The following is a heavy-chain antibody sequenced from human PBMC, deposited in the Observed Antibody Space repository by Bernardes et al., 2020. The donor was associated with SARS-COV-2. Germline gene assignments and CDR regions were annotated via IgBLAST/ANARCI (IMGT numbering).Heavy chain of an antibody. CDR1: GGSISSSSYY. Sequence: SETLSLTCTVSGGSISSSSYYWGWIRQPPGKGLEWIGSIYYSGSTYYNPSLKSRVTISVDTSKNQFSLKLSSVTAADTAVYYCARQGGLRYFDWQYYYYGMDVWGQGTTVTVSS. J-gene: IGHJ6*02. CDR2: IYYSGST. V-gene: IGHV4-39*01. CDR3: ARQGGLRYFDWQYYYYGMDV. D-gene: IGHD3-9*01.